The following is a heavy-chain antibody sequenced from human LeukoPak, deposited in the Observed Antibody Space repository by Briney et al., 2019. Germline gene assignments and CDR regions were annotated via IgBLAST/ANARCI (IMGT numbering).Heavy chain of an antibody. Sequence: ASVKVSCKASGGTFSSYAISWVRQAPGQGLEWMGRIIPILGIANYAQKFQGRVTITADKSTSTAYMELSSLRSEDTAVYYCARDSVGGYSYGLPYFDYWGQGTLVTVSS. V-gene: IGHV1-69*04. J-gene: IGHJ4*02. CDR1: GGTFSSYA. CDR2: IIPILGIA. D-gene: IGHD5-18*01. CDR3: ARDSVGGYSYGLPYFDY.